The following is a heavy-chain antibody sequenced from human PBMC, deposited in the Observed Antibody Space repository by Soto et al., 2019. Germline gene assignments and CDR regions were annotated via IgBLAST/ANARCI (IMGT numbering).Heavy chain of an antibody. J-gene: IGHJ4*02. CDR3: ARAFSGSYPNFDY. Sequence: GGSLRLSCLASGFIFRSYAMHWVRQAPGKGLEWVAVITYDGANGYYADSVRGRFAISRDNSKSTLFLQMNSLRPEDTAVYYCARAFSGSYPNFDYWGQGALVTVSS. CDR2: ITYDGANG. D-gene: IGHD1-26*01. CDR1: GFIFRSYA. V-gene: IGHV3-30*09.